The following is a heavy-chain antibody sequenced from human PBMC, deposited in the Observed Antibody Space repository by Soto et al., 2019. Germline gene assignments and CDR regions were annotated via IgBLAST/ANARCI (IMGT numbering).Heavy chain of an antibody. CDR3: ARALAKGGGSAGFDY. CDR2: INPNSGGT. CDR1: GYTFTGYY. J-gene: IGHJ4*02. Sequence: QVQLVQSGAEVKKPGASVKVSCKASGYTFTGYYMHWVRQAPGQGLEWMGWINPNSGGTKYPQKFQGRVTMTRDTSFTTVYMSLTGLKSDDTAVYYCARALAKGGGSAGFDYWGQGTLVAVSS. D-gene: IGHD2-15*01. V-gene: IGHV1-2*02.